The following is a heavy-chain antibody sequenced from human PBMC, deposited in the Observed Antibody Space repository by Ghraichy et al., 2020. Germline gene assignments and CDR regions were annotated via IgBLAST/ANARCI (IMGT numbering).Heavy chain of an antibody. V-gene: IGHV1-69*13. CDR2: IIPIFGTA. CDR3: ASLDYYGSGSYNDY. Sequence: SVKVSCKASGGTFSSYAISWVRQAPGQGLEWMGGIIPIFGTANYAQKFQGRVTITADESTSTAYMELSSLRSEDTAMYYCASLDYYGSGSYNDYWGQGTLVTVSS. CDR1: GGTFSSYA. J-gene: IGHJ4*02. D-gene: IGHD3-10*01.